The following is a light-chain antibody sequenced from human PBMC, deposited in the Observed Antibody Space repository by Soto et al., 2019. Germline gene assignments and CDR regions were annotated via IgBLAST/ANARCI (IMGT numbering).Light chain of an antibody. CDR3: KQHYSTPPFT. V-gene: IGKV1-39*01. J-gene: IGKJ3*01. CDR1: QSISNY. Sequence: DIQMTQSPSSLSASVGDRVTITCRASQSISNYLNWYQQKPWKAPKLLIYAASTLQGGFPSTFSGSGSGSYFARPLSRLQPEDLSTYYSKQHYSTPPFTFGPGTKVDI. CDR2: AAS.